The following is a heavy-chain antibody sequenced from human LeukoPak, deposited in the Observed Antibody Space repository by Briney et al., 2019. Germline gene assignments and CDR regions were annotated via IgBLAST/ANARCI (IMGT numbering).Heavy chain of an antibody. V-gene: IGHV3-13*01. D-gene: IGHD3-9*01. CDR1: GFTFSSYD. CDR3: ARLTKYYDILTGYYTSWFDP. J-gene: IGHJ5*02. Sequence: GGSLRLSCAASGFTFSSYDMYWVRQATGKGLEWVSAIGTAGDTYYPGSVKGGFTISRENAKNSLYLQMNSLRAGDTAVYYCARLTKYYDILTGYYTSWFDPWGQGTLVTVSS. CDR2: IGTAGDT.